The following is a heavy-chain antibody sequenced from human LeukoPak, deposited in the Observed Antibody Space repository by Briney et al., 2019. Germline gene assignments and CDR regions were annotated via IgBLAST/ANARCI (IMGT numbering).Heavy chain of an antibody. J-gene: IGHJ6*02. CDR3: AREFRRWELLYYGMDV. Sequence: ASVKVSCKASKYNFTSYDINWVRQATGQGLEWMGWMNPNSGNTGYAQKFQGRVTMTRNTSISTAYMELSSLRSEDTAVYYCAREFRRWELLYYGMDVWGQGTTVTVSS. CDR1: KYNFTSYD. V-gene: IGHV1-8*01. D-gene: IGHD1-26*01. CDR2: MNPNSGNT.